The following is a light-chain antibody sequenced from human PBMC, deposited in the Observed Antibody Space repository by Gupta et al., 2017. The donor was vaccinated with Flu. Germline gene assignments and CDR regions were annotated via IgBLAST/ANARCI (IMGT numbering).Light chain of an antibody. Sequence: VTPGEPASISCRSSQSLLHSNGYNYFDWYLQKPGQSPQLLIYLGSNRASGVPDRFSGSGSGTDFTLKISRVEAEDVGVYYCMQSLQAPWTFGQGTKVEIK. CDR1: QSLLHSNGYNY. CDR3: MQSLQAPWT. J-gene: IGKJ1*01. V-gene: IGKV2-28*01. CDR2: LGS.